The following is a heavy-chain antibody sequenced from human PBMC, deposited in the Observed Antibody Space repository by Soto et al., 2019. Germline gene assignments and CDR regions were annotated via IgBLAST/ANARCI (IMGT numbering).Heavy chain of an antibody. Sequence: TLSLACTGSGGSFRSSSSYWVWIRQPPGKGLEWIGSIYYIWSTYYHPSLNSRVTISVDTSKYQFSLKMSSVTAADTAVYYCARLRLVEYRSGPNWLDTGGQGTLVTVSS. CDR1: GGSFRSSSSY. CDR3: ARLRLVEYRSGPNWLDT. D-gene: IGHD6-19*01. J-gene: IGHJ5*02. CDR2: IYYIWST. V-gene: IGHV4-39*01.